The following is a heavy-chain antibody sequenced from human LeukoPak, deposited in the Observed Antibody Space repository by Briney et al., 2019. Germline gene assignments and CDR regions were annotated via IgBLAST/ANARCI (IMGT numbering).Heavy chain of an antibody. CDR2: INKSESS. Sequence: KPSETLSLTCAVYGGSLSAYYWSWIRQSPGKGLEWIGEINKSESSNYNPSLKRRVTISVDTSKNQGSLQLSSAAAADTAVYYCARGRYSNWGRYYYMDVWGKGATVTVSS. CDR3: ARGRYSNWGRYYYMDV. V-gene: IGHV4-34*01. CDR1: GGSLSAYY. J-gene: IGHJ6*03. D-gene: IGHD4-11*01.